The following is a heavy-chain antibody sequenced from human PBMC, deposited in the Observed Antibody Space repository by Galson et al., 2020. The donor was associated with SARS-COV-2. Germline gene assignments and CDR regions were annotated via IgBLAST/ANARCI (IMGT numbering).Heavy chain of an antibody. CDR1: GGSISSSIYF. Sequence: SETLSLTCTVSGGSISSSIYFWGWIRQPPGQALQWIGTTYDSGSTYYDPSLKSRLTISVDTSKNQFSLKLSSVTAADTAVYYCARDGGPEWELLVIDYWGQGTLVTVSS. CDR2: TYDSGST. CDR3: ARDGGPEWELLVIDY. D-gene: IGHD1-26*01. V-gene: IGHV4-39*02. J-gene: IGHJ4*02.